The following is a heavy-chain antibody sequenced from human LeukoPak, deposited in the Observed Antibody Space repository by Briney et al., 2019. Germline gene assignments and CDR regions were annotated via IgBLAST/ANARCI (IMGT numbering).Heavy chain of an antibody. CDR3: ARAKYSSRWSLDY. Sequence: GGSLRLSCAASGFTFGTYLMQWVRQVPGKGLVWVSRIDSNGGGATYADSVKGRFTTSRDNGNNTMYLQMNSLRAEDTAIYYCARAKYSSRWSLDYWGQGALVTVSS. CDR1: GFTFGTYL. J-gene: IGHJ4*02. CDR2: IDSNGGGA. V-gene: IGHV3-74*03. D-gene: IGHD6-13*01.